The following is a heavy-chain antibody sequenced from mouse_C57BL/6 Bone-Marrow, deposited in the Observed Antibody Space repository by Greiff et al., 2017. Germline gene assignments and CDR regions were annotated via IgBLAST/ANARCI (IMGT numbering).Heavy chain of an antibody. CDR2: ISNGGGST. CDR3: ARPFFYYAMYY. V-gene: IGHV5-12*01. Sequence: EVHLVESGGGLVQPGGSLKLSCAASGFTFSDYYMYWVRQTPEKRLEWVAYISNGGGSTYYPDTVKGRFTISRDNAKNTLYLQMSRLKSEDTAMYYCARPFFYYAMYYWGQGTSVTVSS. J-gene: IGHJ4*01. CDR1: GFTFSDYY.